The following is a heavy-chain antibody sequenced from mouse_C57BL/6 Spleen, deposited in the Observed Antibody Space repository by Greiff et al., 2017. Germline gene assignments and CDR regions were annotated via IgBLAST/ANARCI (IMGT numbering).Heavy chain of an antibody. D-gene: IGHD2-4*01. J-gene: IGHJ2*01. CDR1: GYTFTSYW. Sequence: QVQLQQPGAELVKPGASVKLSCKASGYTFTSYWTQWVKQRPGQGLEWIGEIDPSDSYTNYNQKFKGKATLTVDTSASTAYMQLSSLTAEDAAVYYCARRSPYYDYYWGQGTTLTVSS. CDR2: IDPSDSYT. V-gene: IGHV1-50*01. CDR3: ARRSPYYDYY.